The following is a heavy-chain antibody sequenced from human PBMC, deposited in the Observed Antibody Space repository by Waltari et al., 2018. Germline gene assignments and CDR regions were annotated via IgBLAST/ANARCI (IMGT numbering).Heavy chain of an antibody. CDR1: GGSISRYY. CDR2: IYTSGST. Sequence: VQLQESGPGLVKPSETLSLTCTVSGGSISRYYWIWIRQHSGKGLEWIGRIYTSGSTNYNPSLKSRVTISVDKSKNQFSLKLSSVTAADTAVYYCARGGYSSSWYEGGIFDYWGQGTLVTVSS. V-gene: IGHV4-4*07. J-gene: IGHJ4*02. CDR3: ARGGYSSSWYEGGIFDY. D-gene: IGHD6-13*01.